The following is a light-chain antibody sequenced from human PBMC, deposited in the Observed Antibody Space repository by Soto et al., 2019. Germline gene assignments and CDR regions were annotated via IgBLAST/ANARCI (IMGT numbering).Light chain of an antibody. CDR3: QQYHSYSAT. CDR1: QSISSW. J-gene: IGKJ1*01. Sequence: DIQMTQSPSTVSASVGDRVTITCRASQSISSWLAWYQQKPGKAPKLLIYKASNLESGVPSRFSGSGSVTEFTLTITSLQPDDFAIYYCQQYHSYSATFGQGTKVEIK. V-gene: IGKV1-5*03. CDR2: KAS.